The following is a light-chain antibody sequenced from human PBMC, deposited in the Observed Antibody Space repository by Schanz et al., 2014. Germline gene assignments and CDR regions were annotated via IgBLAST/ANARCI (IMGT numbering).Light chain of an antibody. Sequence: QSALTQPASVSGSPGQSTTISCIGTSSDVGSYDLVSWYQHHPGKAPKIIIFEATERPSGVSNRFSGSKSGNTASLTISGLQAEDEADYYCSSYTSSSTGVFGGGTKLTVL. CDR1: SSDVGSYDL. V-gene: IGLV2-14*02. J-gene: IGLJ2*01. CDR2: EAT. CDR3: SSYTSSSTGV.